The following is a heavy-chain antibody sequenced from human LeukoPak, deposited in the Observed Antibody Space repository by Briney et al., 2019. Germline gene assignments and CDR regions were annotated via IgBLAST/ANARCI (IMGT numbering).Heavy chain of an antibody. D-gene: IGHD5/OR15-5a*01. CDR3: AKARGSSVYEQFDY. V-gene: IGHV3-23*01. CDR1: GFAFSTYA. J-gene: IGHJ4*02. Sequence: GRSLRLSCAASGFAFSTYAMTWVRQAPEKGLQWVSTISTSGRATYYADSVEGRFTISRDNSKNTLYLQMNSLRADDTAVYYRAKARGSSVYEQFDYWGQGTQVTVSP. CDR2: ISTSGRAT.